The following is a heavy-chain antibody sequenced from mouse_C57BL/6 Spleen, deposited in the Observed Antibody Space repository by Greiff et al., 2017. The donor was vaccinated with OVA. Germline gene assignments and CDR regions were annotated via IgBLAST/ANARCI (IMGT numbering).Heavy chain of an antibody. D-gene: IGHD2-4*01. CDR3: ARHYDYDGAY. CDR1: GFTFSDYY. CDR2: ISNGGGST. J-gene: IGHJ3*01. Sequence: DVQLQESGGGLVQPGGSLKLSCAASGFTFSDYYMYWVRQTPEKRLEWVAYISNGGGSTYYPDTVKGRFTISRDNAKNTLYLQMSRLKSEDTAMYYCARHYDYDGAYWGQGTLVTVSA. V-gene: IGHV5-12*01.